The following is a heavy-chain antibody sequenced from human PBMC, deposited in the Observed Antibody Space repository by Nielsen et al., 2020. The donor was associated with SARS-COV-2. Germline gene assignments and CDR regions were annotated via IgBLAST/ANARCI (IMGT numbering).Heavy chain of an antibody. D-gene: IGHD1-26*01. CDR2: ISYDGSNK. CDR3: ATEWETGRPFDY. V-gene: IGHV3-30*03. Sequence: GGSLRLSCAASGFTFSSYGMHWVRQAPGKGLEWVAVISYDGSNKYYADSVKGRFTISRDNSKNTLYLQMNSLRAEDTAVYYCATEWETGRPFDYWGQGTLVTVSS. J-gene: IGHJ4*02. CDR1: GFTFSSYG.